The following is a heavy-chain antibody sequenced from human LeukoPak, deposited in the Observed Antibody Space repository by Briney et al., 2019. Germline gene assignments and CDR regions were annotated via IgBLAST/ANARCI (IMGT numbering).Heavy chain of an antibody. J-gene: IGHJ4*02. CDR2: ISSSSSYI. Sequence: RGSLRLSCAASGFTFSSYTMNWLRQAPGKGLEWVSSISSSSSYIYYADSVKGRFTISRDNAKNSLYLQMNSLRAEDTAVYYCARDGEYYYDSSGYYFDYWGQGTLVTVSS. D-gene: IGHD3-22*01. CDR1: GFTFSSYT. V-gene: IGHV3-21*01. CDR3: ARDGEYYYDSSGYYFDY.